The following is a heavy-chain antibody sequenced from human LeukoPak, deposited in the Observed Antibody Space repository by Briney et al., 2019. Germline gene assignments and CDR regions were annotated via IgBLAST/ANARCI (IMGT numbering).Heavy chain of an antibody. V-gene: IGHV1-46*01. CDR3: AREGVAGTGLDY. J-gene: IGHJ4*02. D-gene: IGHD6-13*01. CDR2: VNPSGGT. CDR1: GYTFSIYN. Sequence: ASVKVSCKASGYTFSIYNIHWVRQAPGQGLKWMGIVNPSGGTSYAQKLQGRITLTRDTSTLYMELSSLRSEDTAVYYCAREGVAGTGLDYWGQGTLVTVSS.